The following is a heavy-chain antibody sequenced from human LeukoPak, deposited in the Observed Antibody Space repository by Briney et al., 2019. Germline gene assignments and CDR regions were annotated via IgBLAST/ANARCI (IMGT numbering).Heavy chain of an antibody. CDR1: GFKLEDFG. D-gene: IGHD2-21*02. J-gene: IGHJ4*02. CDR3: ARDRSATWYSLED. Sequence: GESLRLSCSGSGFKLEDFGMNWVRQAPGEGLEWVAGISWDGDGTSYADSVRGRFTISRDNAKKSVYLQMNTLRAGDTALYYCARDRSATWYSLEDWGQGTLVTVS. V-gene: IGHV3-20*04. CDR2: ISWDGDGT.